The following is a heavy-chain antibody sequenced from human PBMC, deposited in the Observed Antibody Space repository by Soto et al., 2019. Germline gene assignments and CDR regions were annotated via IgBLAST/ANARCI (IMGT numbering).Heavy chain of an antibody. CDR1: VFTFRTYA. CDR2: ISYDGSIE. CDR3: AKVPTSPYYDFWSGYSTDSFDI. V-gene: IGHV3-30*18. J-gene: IGHJ3*02. D-gene: IGHD3-3*01. Sequence: SLRLSCAASVFTFRTYAMHWVRQAPGQGLEWVAVISYDGSIEYYVDSVKGRFTISRDNSKSTLYLQMNSLRAEDTAVYYCAKVPTSPYYDFWSGYSTDSFDIWGQGTMVTVSS.